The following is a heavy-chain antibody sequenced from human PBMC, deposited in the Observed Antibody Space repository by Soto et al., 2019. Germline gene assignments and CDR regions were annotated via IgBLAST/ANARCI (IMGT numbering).Heavy chain of an antibody. Sequence: QLQLQASGPGLVKPSETLSLTCTVSGGSINSSNYYWGWIRQSPGKGLEWIGSMYQSGSTFYNPSLKSRANISVDTSKHQFALKLPSVTAADSAVYSCATTIFGLVVTAYYFDHWGQGILVSVSS. J-gene: IGHJ4*02. D-gene: IGHD3-3*01. CDR3: ATTIFGLVVTAYYFDH. V-gene: IGHV4-39*01. CDR2: MYQSGST. CDR1: GGSINSSNYY.